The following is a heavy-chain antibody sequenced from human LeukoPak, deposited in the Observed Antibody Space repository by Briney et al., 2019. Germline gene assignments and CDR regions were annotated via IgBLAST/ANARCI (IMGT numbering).Heavy chain of an antibody. Sequence: GGSLRLSCAASGFTFRSYGMHWVRQAPGKGLEYVSAISSNGGRTYYANSVKGRFTISRDNSRNSLYLQMGSLRAEDMAVYYCATYYYDSGGFHFHHWGQGTLVTVSS. CDR2: ISSNGGRT. J-gene: IGHJ1*01. CDR1: GFTFRSYG. V-gene: IGHV3-64*01. CDR3: ATYYYDSGGFHFHH. D-gene: IGHD3-22*01.